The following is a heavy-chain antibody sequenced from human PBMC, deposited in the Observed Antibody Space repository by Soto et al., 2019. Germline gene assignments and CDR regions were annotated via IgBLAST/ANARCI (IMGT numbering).Heavy chain of an antibody. J-gene: IGHJ6*02. Sequence: GGSLRLSCAASGFTFSSYGMQWVRQAPGKGLEWVAVISYDGSNKYYADSVKGRFTISRDNSKNTLYLQMNSLRAEDTAVYYCAKLGIAARRTQRYGMDVWGQGTTVTVSS. V-gene: IGHV3-30*18. CDR3: AKLGIAARRTQRYGMDV. CDR1: GFTFSSYG. D-gene: IGHD6-6*01. CDR2: ISYDGSNK.